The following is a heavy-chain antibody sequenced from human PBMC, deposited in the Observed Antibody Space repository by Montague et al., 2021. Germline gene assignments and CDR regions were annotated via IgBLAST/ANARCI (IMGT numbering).Heavy chain of an antibody. CDR3: ATRGTIVRGVISPQYFDY. D-gene: IGHD3-10*01. Sequence: SLRLSCAVSTSTFRTYVMSWVRQAPGTGLEWLSSIGGSGDDTHYADSVKGRFTISRDISRKTLYLQMDSLTAGDTAVYFCATRGTIVRGVISPQYFDYWGQGTQVTVSS. CDR2: IGGSGDDT. CDR1: TSTFRTYV. J-gene: IGHJ4*02. V-gene: IGHV3-23*01.